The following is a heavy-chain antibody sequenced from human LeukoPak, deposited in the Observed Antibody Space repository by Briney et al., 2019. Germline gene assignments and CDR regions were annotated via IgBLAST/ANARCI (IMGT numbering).Heavy chain of an antibody. J-gene: IGHJ4*02. D-gene: IGHD4-17*01. CDR1: GGSISSYY. Sequence: PSETLSLTCTVSGGSISSYYWSWIRQPPGKGLEWIGYIYYSGSTNYNPSLKSRVTISVDTSKNQFSLKLSSVTAADTAVYYCARHTAYGDYYFDYWGQGTLVTVSS. CDR3: ARHTAYGDYYFDY. CDR2: IYYSGST. V-gene: IGHV4-59*08.